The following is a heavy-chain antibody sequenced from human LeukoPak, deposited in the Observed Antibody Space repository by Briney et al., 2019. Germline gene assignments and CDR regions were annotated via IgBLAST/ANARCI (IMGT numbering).Heavy chain of an antibody. CDR1: GGSISRYY. J-gene: IGHJ3*01. D-gene: IGHD5-12*01. CDR2: IYYSGST. Sequence: SETLSLTCTLSGGSISRYYWSWIRQPPGKGLEWIGYIYYSGSTNYNPSLKSRVTISLDTSKNHFSLKLSSVTATDTAVYYCAREARLRNDAFDVWGQGTMVTVSS. CDR3: AREARLRNDAFDV. V-gene: IGHV4-59*01.